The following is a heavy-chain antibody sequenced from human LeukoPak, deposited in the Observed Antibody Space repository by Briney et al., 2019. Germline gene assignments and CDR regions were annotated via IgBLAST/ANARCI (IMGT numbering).Heavy chain of an antibody. CDR3: AKDGGRSGSYDFDY. J-gene: IGHJ4*02. Sequence: GGSLRLSCAASGFTFSSYEMNWVRQARGKGLEWVSYISSSGSTKYYADSVKGRFTISRDNAKNSLYLQMNSLRAEDTAVYYCAKDGGRSGSYDFDYWGQGTQVTVSS. CDR2: ISSSGSTK. D-gene: IGHD3-10*01. CDR1: GFTFSSYE. V-gene: IGHV3-48*03.